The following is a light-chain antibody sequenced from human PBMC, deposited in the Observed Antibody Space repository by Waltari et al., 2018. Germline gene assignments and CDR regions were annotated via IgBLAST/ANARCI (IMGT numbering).Light chain of an antibody. V-gene: IGKV3-20*01. CDR1: QRVGGT. CDR2: GTS. J-gene: IGKJ1*01. Sequence: EIVLTQSPGTLSLSPGERATLSCRASQRVGGTLAWYQQKPGQAPRLLMYGTSIRAPGTPDRFSGTGSGTDFCLTISILEPEDFAVYYCQHYVRLPATFGQGTKVEIK. CDR3: QHYVRLPAT.